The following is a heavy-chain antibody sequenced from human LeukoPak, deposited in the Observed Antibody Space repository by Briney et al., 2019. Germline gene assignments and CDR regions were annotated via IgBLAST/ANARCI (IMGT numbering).Heavy chain of an antibody. Sequence: SETLSPTCTVSGGSISSYYWSWIRQPPGKGLEWIGYIYYSGSTNYNPSLKSRVTISVDTSKNQFSLKLSSVTAADTAVYYCARERRGPYCGGDCYSTVDAFDIWGQGTMVTVSS. CDR3: ARERRGPYCGGDCYSTVDAFDI. CDR1: GGSISSYY. J-gene: IGHJ3*02. V-gene: IGHV4-59*01. CDR2: IYYSGST. D-gene: IGHD2-21*02.